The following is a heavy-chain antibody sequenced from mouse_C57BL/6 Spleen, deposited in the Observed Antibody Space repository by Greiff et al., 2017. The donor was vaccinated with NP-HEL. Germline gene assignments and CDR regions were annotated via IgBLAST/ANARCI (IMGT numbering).Heavy chain of an antibody. D-gene: IGHD1-1*01. CDR2: IDPENGDT. Sequence: EVQLQQSGAELVRPGASVKLSCTASGFNITDDYMHWVKQRPEQGLEWIGWIDPENGDTEYASKFQGKATITADTSSNTAYLQLSSLTSEDTAVYYCTTYYYGSYYFDYWGQGTTLTVSS. CDR3: TTYYYGSYYFDY. CDR1: GFNITDDY. J-gene: IGHJ2*01. V-gene: IGHV14-4*01.